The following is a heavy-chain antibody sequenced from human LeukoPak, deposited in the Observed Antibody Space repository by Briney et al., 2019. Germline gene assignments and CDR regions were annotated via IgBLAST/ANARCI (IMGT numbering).Heavy chain of an antibody. Sequence: GGSLRLSCTASGFSFRGHWMHWARQLPGKGLVWVSRISPTGSTTSYADSVKGRFSVSRDNAKNTLYLQVNNLRAEDTAVYYCARGPNSNWSGLDFWGQGTLLTVSS. V-gene: IGHV3-74*01. J-gene: IGHJ4*02. CDR3: ARGPNSNWSGLDF. D-gene: IGHD6-6*01. CDR2: ISPTGSTT. CDR1: GFSFRGHW.